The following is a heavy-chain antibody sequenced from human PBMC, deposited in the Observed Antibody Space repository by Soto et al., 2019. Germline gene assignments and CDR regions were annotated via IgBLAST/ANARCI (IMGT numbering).Heavy chain of an antibody. CDR3: AKDNCISTSCYRLYNWFDP. CDR2: ISSSGGST. D-gene: IGHD2-2*01. CDR1: GFTFSSYA. Sequence: GGSLRLSCAASGFTFSSYAMSWVRQAPGKGMEWVAAISSSGGSTYYADSVKGRFTISRDNSKNTLYLQMNNLRAEDTAVYYCAKDNCISTSCYRLYNWFDPWGQGTLVTVSS. V-gene: IGHV3-23*01. J-gene: IGHJ5*02.